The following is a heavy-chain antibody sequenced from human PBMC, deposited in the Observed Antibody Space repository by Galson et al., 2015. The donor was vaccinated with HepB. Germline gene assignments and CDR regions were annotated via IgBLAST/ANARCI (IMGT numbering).Heavy chain of an antibody. CDR2: INPSGGST. D-gene: IGHD4-23*01. V-gene: IGHV1-46*01. CDR1: GYTFTSYY. CDR3: ARDLRKRDDGGNSPYDAFDI. Sequence: SVKVSCKASGYTFTSYYMHWVRQAPGQGLEWMGIINPSGGSTSYAQKFQGRVTMTRDTSTSTVYMELSSLRSEDTAVYYCARDLRKRDDGGNSPYDAFDIWGQGTMVTVSS. J-gene: IGHJ3*02.